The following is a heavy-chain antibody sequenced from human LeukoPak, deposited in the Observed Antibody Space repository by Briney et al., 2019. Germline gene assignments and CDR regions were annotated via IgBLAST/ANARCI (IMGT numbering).Heavy chain of an antibody. CDR2: ISSSGSTI. D-gene: IGHD2-2*02. CDR1: GFTFSSYE. V-gene: IGHV3-48*03. CDR3: ARDGCSTSCYMNYYGMDV. J-gene: IGHJ6*02. Sequence: PGGSLRLSCAASGFTFSSYEMNWARQAPGKGLEWVSYISSSGSTIYYADSVKGRFTISRDNAKNSLYLQMNSLRAEDTAVYYCARDGCSTSCYMNYYGMDVWGQGTTVTVSS.